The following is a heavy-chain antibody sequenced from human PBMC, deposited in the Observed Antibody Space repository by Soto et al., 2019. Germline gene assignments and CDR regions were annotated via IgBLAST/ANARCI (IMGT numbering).Heavy chain of an antibody. J-gene: IGHJ5*02. CDR2: IYYSGST. CDR3: ARAEIRARWDPWGSGSYYFYPNWFDP. D-gene: IGHD3-10*01. Sequence: QVQLQESGPGLVKPSQTLSLTCTVSGGSISSGGYYWSWIRQHPGKSLEWIGYIYYSGSTYYNPSLKSRVTISVDTSKNQFALKLSSVTAADTAVYYCARAEIRARWDPWGSGSYYFYPNWFDPWGQGTLVTVSS. V-gene: IGHV4-31*03. CDR1: GGSISSGGYY.